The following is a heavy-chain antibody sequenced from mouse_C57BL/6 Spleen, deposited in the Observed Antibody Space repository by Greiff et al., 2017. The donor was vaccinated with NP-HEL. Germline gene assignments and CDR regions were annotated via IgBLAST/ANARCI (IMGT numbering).Heavy chain of an antibody. CDR2: IYPRSGNT. D-gene: IGHD1-1*01. Sequence: VQLQQSGAELARPGASVKLSCKASGYTFTSYGISWVKQRTGQGLEWIGEIYPRSGNTYYNEKFKGKATLTADKSSSTAYMELRSLTSEDSAVYFCARRITTGTPGYFDVWGTGTTVTVSS. CDR3: ARRITTGTPGYFDV. V-gene: IGHV1-81*01. J-gene: IGHJ1*03. CDR1: GYTFTSYG.